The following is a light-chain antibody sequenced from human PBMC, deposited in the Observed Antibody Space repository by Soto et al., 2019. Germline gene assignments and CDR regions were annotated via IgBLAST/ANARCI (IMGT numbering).Light chain of an antibody. CDR2: DAS. J-gene: IGKJ1*01. CDR3: HQRSNLWT. V-gene: IGKV3-11*01. Sequence: VLTQSPGTLSLSPGESATLSCRASQTVSITYLTWYQHKPGQAPRLLIYDASTRAPGIPARFSGSRSATDFTLTISSLEPEDFAVYYCHQRSNLWTFGQGTKVEIK. CDR1: QTVSITY.